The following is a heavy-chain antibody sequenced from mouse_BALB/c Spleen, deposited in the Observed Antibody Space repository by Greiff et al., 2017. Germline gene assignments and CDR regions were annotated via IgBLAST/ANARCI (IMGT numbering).Heavy chain of an antibody. V-gene: IGHV1-63*02. J-gene: IGHJ4*01. CDR3: GSDDYDGYDAMDY. Sequence: QVQLKQSGAELVRPGTSVKMSCKAAGYTFTNYWIGWVKQRPGHGLEWIGDIYPGGGYTNYNEKFKGKATLTADTTSNTAYMQLSSLTSEDSAIYYCGSDDYDGYDAMDYWGQGTSVTVSS. CDR1: GYTFTNYW. D-gene: IGHD2-4*01. CDR2: IYPGGGYT.